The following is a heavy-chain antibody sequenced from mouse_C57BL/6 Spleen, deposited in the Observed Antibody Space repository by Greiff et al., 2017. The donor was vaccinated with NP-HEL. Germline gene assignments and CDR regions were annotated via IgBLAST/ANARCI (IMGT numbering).Heavy chain of an antibody. V-gene: IGHV1-4*01. J-gene: IGHJ2*01. D-gene: IGHD2-4*01. CDR3: SRSYYDYVYVDY. CDR2: INPSSGYT. Sequence: VQLQQSGADLARPGASVKMSCKASGYTFTSYTMHWVKQRPGQGLEWIGYINPSSGYTKYNQKFKDKATLTADKSSSTAYMQLSSLTSEDAAVYYCSRSYYDYVYVDYWGQGTTLTVSS. CDR1: GYTFTSYT.